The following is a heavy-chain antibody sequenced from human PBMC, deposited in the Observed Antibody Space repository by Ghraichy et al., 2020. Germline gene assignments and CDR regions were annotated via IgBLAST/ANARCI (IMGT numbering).Heavy chain of an antibody. J-gene: IGHJ4*02. CDR2: ISGGGDIT. V-gene: IGHV3-23*01. Sequence: GGSLRLSCEASGFTFSSHAMSWVRQAPGKGLEWVSAISGGGDITYYADSVKGRFTISRDNSKETLYLHMKRLRAEDTAVYYCAKDRGWFSSSWYIDYWGQGALVTVSS. CDR1: GFTFSSHA. D-gene: IGHD6-13*01. CDR3: AKDRGWFSSSWYIDY.